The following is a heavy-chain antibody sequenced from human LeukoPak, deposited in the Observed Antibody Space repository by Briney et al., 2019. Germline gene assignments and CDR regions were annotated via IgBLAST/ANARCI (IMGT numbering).Heavy chain of an antibody. CDR2: IIHSGRT. D-gene: IGHD3-10*01. CDR1: GGSFSGYY. Sequence: SETLSLTCAVYGGSFSGYYWSWIRQPPGKGLEWIGEIIHSGRTNYNPSLKSRVTISADTSKNQFSPKLRSVTAADTAVYYCARGLREFGYYYYHMDVWGKGTTVTVSS. CDR3: ARGLREFGYYYYHMDV. J-gene: IGHJ6*03. V-gene: IGHV4-34*01.